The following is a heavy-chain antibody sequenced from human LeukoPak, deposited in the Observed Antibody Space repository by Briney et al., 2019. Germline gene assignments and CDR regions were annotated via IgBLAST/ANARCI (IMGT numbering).Heavy chain of an antibody. CDR1: GFTFSSYG. J-gene: IGHJ4*02. CDR2: ISGSGGST. CDR3: AKDPARRYYYDSSGYYP. D-gene: IGHD3-22*01. Sequence: LPGGSLRLSCAASGFTFSSYGMSWVRQAPGMGLEWVSAISGSGGSTYYADSVKGRFTISRDNSKNTLYLQMNSLRAEDTAVYYCAKDPARRYYYDSSGYYPWGQGTLVTVSS. V-gene: IGHV3-23*01.